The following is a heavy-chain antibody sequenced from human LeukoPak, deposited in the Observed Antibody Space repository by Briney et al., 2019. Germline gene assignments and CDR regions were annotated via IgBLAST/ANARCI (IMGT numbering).Heavy chain of an antibody. CDR2: IYYSGST. CDR3: ARVGSGWPTYFDY. Sequence: SETLSLTCTVSGGSISSYYWSWIRQPPGKGLEWIGYIYYSGSTNYNPSLKSRVTISVDTSKNQFSLKLSSVTAADTAVYYCARVGSGWPTYFDYWGQGTLVTVSS. J-gene: IGHJ4*02. D-gene: IGHD6-19*01. V-gene: IGHV4-59*01. CDR1: GGSISSYY.